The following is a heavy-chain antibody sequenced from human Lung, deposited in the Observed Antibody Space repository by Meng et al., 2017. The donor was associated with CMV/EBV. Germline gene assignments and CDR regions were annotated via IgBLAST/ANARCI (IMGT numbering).Heavy chain of an antibody. Sequence: SETLSLXCAISGDSVSSNSAAWNWIRQSPSRGLEWLGRTYYRSKWYNDYAVSVKSRITINPDTSKNQFSLQLNSVTPEDTAVYYCARFGTVGAGSGVYFDYWGQGTLVXVSS. CDR3: ARFGTVGAGSGVYFDY. CDR1: GDSVSSNSAA. J-gene: IGHJ4*02. CDR2: TYYRSKWYN. D-gene: IGHD3-10*01. V-gene: IGHV6-1*01.